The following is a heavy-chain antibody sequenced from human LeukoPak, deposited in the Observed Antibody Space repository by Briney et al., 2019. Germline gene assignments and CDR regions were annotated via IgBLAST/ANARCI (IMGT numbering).Heavy chain of an antibody. CDR1: GFTFTNDF. Sequence: GGSLRLSCAASGFTFTNDFMTWVRQAPGKGLEWVANMKVDGSDIHYVDSVKGRFTISRDNSKNTLYLQMGSLRAEDMAVYYCAKEYSSSWSRDFQHWGQGTLVTVSS. CDR3: AKEYSSSWSRDFQH. D-gene: IGHD6-13*01. CDR2: MKVDGSDI. J-gene: IGHJ1*01. V-gene: IGHV3-7*01.